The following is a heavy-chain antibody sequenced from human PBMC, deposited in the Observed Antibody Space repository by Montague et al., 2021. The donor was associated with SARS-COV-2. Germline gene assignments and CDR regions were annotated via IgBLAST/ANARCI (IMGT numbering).Heavy chain of an antibody. V-gene: IGHV4-59*08. Sequence: SETLSLTCTVSGGSISSYYWSWTRQPPGRGPQWIGYISYSGSTNYNPSLKSRVTISVDTSKNQFSLKVNSVTAADTAVYYCARHYSATLPAVYWGQGTLVTVSS. CDR2: ISYSGST. J-gene: IGHJ4*02. CDR3: ARHYSATLPAVY. D-gene: IGHD2-15*01. CDR1: GGSISSYY.